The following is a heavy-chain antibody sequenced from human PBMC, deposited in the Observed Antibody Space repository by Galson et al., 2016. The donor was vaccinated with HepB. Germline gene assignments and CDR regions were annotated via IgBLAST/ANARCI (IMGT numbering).Heavy chain of an antibody. CDR3: TTAPNWDHFSKVYYYYYCRDV. CDR2: IKNKSDGGTA. Sequence: SLRLSCAASGFTFRNAWMSWVRQAPGKGLEWVGRIKNKSDGGTADYAAPVKGRFTISRDDSKNTLYLQMNSLKTEDTAVYYCTTAPNWDHFSKVYYYYYCRDVWGKGTTVTVSS. D-gene: IGHD7-27*01. J-gene: IGHJ6*03. V-gene: IGHV3-15*01. CDR1: GFTFRNAW.